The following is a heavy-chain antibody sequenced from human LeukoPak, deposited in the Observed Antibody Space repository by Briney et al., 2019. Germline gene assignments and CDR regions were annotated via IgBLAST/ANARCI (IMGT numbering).Heavy chain of an antibody. D-gene: IGHD3-22*01. V-gene: IGHV3-30*02. Sequence: GGSLRLSCAASGFTFSSNGMHWVRQAPGKGLEWVAFIRYDGSNKYYADSVKGRFTISKDNSKNTLSLEMKSLRAVDTAVYYCAKDFSGYYWMFDPWGQGTLVTVSS. CDR1: GFTFSSNG. CDR3: AKDFSGYYWMFDP. J-gene: IGHJ5*02. CDR2: IRYDGSNK.